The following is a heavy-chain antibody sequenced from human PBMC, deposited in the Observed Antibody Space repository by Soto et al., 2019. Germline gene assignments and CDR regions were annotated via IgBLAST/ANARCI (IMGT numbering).Heavy chain of an antibody. V-gene: IGHV3-23*01. CDR1: GFTFSSYA. D-gene: IGHD6-13*01. CDR3: AKPILPGIAAAGDFDY. CDR2: ISGSGGST. Sequence: EVHLLESGGGLVQPGGSLRLSCAASGFTFSSYAMSWVRQAPGKGLEWVSGISGSGGSTYYADSVKGRFTISRDNSKNTLFLQMNSPRAEDTAVYYCAKPILPGIAAAGDFDYWGQGTLVTVSS. J-gene: IGHJ4*02.